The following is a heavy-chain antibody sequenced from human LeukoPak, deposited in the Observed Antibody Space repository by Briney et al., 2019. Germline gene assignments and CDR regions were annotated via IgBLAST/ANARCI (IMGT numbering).Heavy chain of an antibody. V-gene: IGHV3-7*01. D-gene: IGHD3-22*01. J-gene: IGHJ4*02. Sequence: PGGSLRLSCAASGFTFSSYWMSWVRQAPGKGLEWVANIKQDGSEKYYVDPVKGRFTISRDNAKNSLYLQMNSLRAEDTAVYYCARDFRITMIRSDYWGQGTLVTVSS. CDR1: GFTFSSYW. CDR3: ARDFRITMIRSDY. CDR2: IKQDGSEK.